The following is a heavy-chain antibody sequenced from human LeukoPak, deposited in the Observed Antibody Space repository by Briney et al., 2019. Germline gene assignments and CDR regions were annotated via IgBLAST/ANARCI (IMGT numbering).Heavy chain of an antibody. CDR3: ARAPSKIGGYYPEYFRH. J-gene: IGHJ1*01. CDR2: IKSDGST. V-gene: IGHV3-74*01. Sequence: GGSLRVSCAASGFTFSSYWMHWVRQAPGKGLVWVSRIKSDGSTRYADSVKGRFTISRDNAKNTVSLQMNSLRAEDTGVYYCARAPSKIGGYYPEYFRHWGQGTLVTVSP. CDR1: GFTFSSYW. D-gene: IGHD3-22*01.